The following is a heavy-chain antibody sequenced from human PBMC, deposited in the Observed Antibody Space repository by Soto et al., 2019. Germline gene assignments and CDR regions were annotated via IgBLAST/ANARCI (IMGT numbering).Heavy chain of an antibody. CDR2: ISGSGGST. D-gene: IGHD2-21*02. Sequence: GGSLRLSCAASGFTFSSYAMSWVRQAPGKGLEWVSAISGSGGSTYYADSVKGRFTISRDNSKNTLYLQMNSLRAEDTAVYYCARALCGGDCGYKPTAFDIWGQGTMVTVSS. CDR3: ARALCGGDCGYKPTAFDI. J-gene: IGHJ3*02. CDR1: GFTFSSYA. V-gene: IGHV3-23*01.